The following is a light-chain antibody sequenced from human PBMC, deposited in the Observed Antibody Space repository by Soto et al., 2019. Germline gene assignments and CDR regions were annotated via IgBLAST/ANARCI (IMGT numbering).Light chain of an antibody. CDR3: QQYGSSPWT. V-gene: IGKV3-20*01. CDR2: GAS. CDR1: QSVSSSY. J-gene: IGKJ1*01. Sequence: IGFTRSPGTLSLSPGERATLSCRASQSVSSSYLAWYQQKPGQAPRLLIYGASSRATGIPDRFSGSGSGTDFTLTISRLEPEDFAVYYCQQYGSSPWTFGQGTKVDIK.